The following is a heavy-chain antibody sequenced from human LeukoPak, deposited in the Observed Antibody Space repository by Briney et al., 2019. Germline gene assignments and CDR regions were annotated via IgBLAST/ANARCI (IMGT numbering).Heavy chain of an antibody. CDR1: GYSFTSYW. V-gene: IGHV5-51*01. CDR3: ARIDYGDYGYWYFDL. D-gene: IGHD4-17*01. CDR2: IYPGDSDT. J-gene: IGHJ2*01. Sequence: GESLKISCKGSGYSFTSYWIGWVRQTPGKGLEWMGIIYPGDSDTRYSPSFQGQVTISADKSISTAYLQWSSLKASDTAMYYCARIDYGDYGYWYFDLWGRGTLVTVSS.